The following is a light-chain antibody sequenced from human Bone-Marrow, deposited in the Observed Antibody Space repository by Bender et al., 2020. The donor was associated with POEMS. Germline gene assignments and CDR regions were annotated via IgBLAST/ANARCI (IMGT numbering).Light chain of an antibody. V-gene: IGLV2-14*01. J-gene: IGLJ3*02. Sequence: QSALTQPRSGSGSPGQSVTISCTGTSSHVGNYNYVSWYQHHPGNAPKLTIYEVNTRPSGVSTRFSGSKSGNTASLTISGLQAEDEADYYCSSYTTRNTVVFGGGTKVTVL. CDR3: SSYTTRNTVV. CDR1: SSHVGNYNY. CDR2: EVN.